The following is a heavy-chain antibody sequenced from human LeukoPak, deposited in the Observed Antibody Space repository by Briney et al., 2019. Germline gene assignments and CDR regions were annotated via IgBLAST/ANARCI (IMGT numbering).Heavy chain of an antibody. J-gene: IGHJ4*02. CDR3: ARVTTYGDYLDY. Sequence: GGSLRLSCAASGFTFSDYYMSWIRQAPGKGLEWVSYISSSSSYTNYADSVKGRFTISRDNTKNSLYLQMNSLRAEDTAVYYCARVTTYGDYLDYWGQGTLVTVSS. CDR1: GFTFSDYY. CDR2: ISSSSSYT. D-gene: IGHD4-17*01. V-gene: IGHV3-11*05.